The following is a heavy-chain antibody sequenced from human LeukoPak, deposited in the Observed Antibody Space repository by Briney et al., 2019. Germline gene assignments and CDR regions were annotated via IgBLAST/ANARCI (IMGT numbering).Heavy chain of an antibody. D-gene: IGHD3-10*01. V-gene: IGHV3-7*03. CDR3: ARDGDYYGSGSYDDYYYYYMDV. CDR1: GFTFSSYW. CDR2: IKQDGSEK. J-gene: IGHJ6*03. Sequence: GGSLRLSCAASGFTFSSYWMSWVRQAPGKGLEWVANIKQDGSEKYYVDSVKGRFTISRDNAKNSLYLQMNSLRAEDTAVYYCARDGDYYGSGSYDDYYYYYMDVWGKGTTVTVSS.